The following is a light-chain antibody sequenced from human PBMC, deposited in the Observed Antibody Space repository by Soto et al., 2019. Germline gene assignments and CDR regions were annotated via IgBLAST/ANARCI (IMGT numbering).Light chain of an antibody. V-gene: IGKV1-5*03. Sequence: PSTLSSTVGDIVTITCRASQSISVWLAWYQQKPGKAPKLLIYKASTLKSGVPSRFSGSGSGTEFTLTISSLQPDDFATYYCQHYNSYSEAFGQGTKVDIK. CDR3: QHYNSYSEA. CDR1: QSISVW. CDR2: KAS. J-gene: IGKJ1*01.